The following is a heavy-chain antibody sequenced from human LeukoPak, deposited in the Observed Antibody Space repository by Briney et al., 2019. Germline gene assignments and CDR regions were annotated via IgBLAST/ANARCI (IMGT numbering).Heavy chain of an antibody. J-gene: IGHJ6*02. CDR3: ARMGCSGGSCYGPGYYYGMDV. Sequence: PGGSLRLSCAASGFTFDDYGMSWVRQAPGKGLEWVSGINWSGGSTGYADSVKGRLTISRDNAKNSLYLQMNSLRAEDTALYHCARMGCSGGSCYGPGYYYGMDVWGQGTTVTVSS. CDR1: GFTFDDYG. V-gene: IGHV3-20*01. D-gene: IGHD2-15*01. CDR2: INWSGGST.